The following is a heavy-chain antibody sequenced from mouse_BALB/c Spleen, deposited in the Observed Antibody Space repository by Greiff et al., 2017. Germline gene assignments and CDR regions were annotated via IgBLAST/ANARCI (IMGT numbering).Heavy chain of an antibody. CDR1: GFSLTSYG. J-gene: IGHJ4*01. CDR3: ARHEGDYYAMDY. Sequence: QVQLKESGPDLVAPSQSLSITCTVSGFSLTSYGVHWVRQPPGKGLEWLVVIWSDGSTTYNSALKSRLSISKDNSKSQVFLKMNSLQTDDTAMYYCARHEGDYYAMDYWGQGTSVTVSS. CDR2: IWSDGST. V-gene: IGHV2-6-2*01.